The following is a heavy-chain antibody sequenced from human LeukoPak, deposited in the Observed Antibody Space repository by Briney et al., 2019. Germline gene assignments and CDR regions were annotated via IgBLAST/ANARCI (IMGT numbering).Heavy chain of an antibody. J-gene: IGHJ4*02. CDR2: IYSGGST. D-gene: IGHD6-6*01. V-gene: IGHV3-53*01. Sequence: GGSLRLSCAASGFTVSSNYMSWVRQAPGKGLEWVSVIYSGGSTYYADSVKGRFTISRDNSKSTLYLQMNSLRAEDTAVYYCAKDRSIAARPPFDYWGQGTLVTVSS. CDR1: GFTVSSNY. CDR3: AKDRSIAARPPFDY.